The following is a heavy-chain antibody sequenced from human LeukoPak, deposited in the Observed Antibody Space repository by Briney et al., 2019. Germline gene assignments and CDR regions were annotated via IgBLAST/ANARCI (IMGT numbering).Heavy chain of an antibody. CDR3: ARDRGYYYDSSGYYYDGMDV. D-gene: IGHD3-22*01. J-gene: IGHJ6*02. V-gene: IGHV1-69*13. CDR2: IIPIFGTA. Sequence: SVKVSCKASGGTFSSYAISWVRQAPGQGLEWMGGIIPIFGTANYAQKFQGRVTITADESTSTAYKELSSLRSEDTAVYYCARDRGYYYDSSGYYYDGMDVWGQGTTVTVSS. CDR1: GGTFSSYA.